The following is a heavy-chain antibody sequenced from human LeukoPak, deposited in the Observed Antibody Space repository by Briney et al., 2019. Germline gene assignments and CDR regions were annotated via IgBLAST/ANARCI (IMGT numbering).Heavy chain of an antibody. J-gene: IGHJ4*02. D-gene: IGHD6-19*01. CDR2: MNPSSGNT. CDR3: ARGSRSLAVAGLDY. CDR1: GYTFTSYD. Sequence: GASVKVSCKASGYTFTSYDINWVRQATGQGPEWMGWMNPSSGNTGYAQRFQGRVTMTRDTSTNTAYLELSSLRSEDTAVYYCARGSRSLAVAGLDYWGQGTLVTVSS. V-gene: IGHV1-8*01.